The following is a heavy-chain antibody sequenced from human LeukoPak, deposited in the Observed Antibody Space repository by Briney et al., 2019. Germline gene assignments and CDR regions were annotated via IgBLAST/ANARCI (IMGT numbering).Heavy chain of an antibody. D-gene: IGHD3-10*01. J-gene: IGHJ4*02. Sequence: GGALRLSCADSGFGVNNSYINWVRQASGKGLEWVSLMDNFGYRHYADSVEGRVTISRDSSRNTVYLQLNSLRAEDTAVYYCAGGGYYGSGSRPGYIEYWGQGTLVTVSS. CDR3: AGGGYYGSGSRPGYIEY. V-gene: IGHV3-53*01. CDR1: GFGVNNSY. CDR2: MDNFGYR.